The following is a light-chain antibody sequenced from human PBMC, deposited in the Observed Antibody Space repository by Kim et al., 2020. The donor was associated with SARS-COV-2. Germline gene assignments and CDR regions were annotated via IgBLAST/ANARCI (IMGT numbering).Light chain of an antibody. V-gene: IGKV3-20*01. CDR1: QSVSSC. CDR2: DAS. J-gene: IGKJ1*01. Sequence: LSPGERATLSCRASQSVSSCLAWYQQKPGQAPRLLIYDASTRATGIPDRFSGSGSGTDFTLTISRLEPEDFAVYYCLQYGRSPRTFGQGTKVEIK. CDR3: LQYGRSPRT.